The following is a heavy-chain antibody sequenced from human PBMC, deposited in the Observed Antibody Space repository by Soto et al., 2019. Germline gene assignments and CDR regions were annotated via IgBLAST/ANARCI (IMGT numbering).Heavy chain of an antibody. V-gene: IGHV3-30*18. CDR1: GFTFSSYG. D-gene: IGHD6-13*01. CDR2: ISYDGSNK. CDR3: AKDPPRFSSSWYYYYYGMDV. J-gene: IGHJ6*02. Sequence: QVQLVESGGGVVQPGRSLRLSCAASGFTFSSYGMHWVRQAPGKGLEWVAVISYDGSNKYYADSVKGRFTISRDNSKNPLYLQMNSLRAEDTAVYYCAKDPPRFSSSWYYYYYGMDVWGQGTTVTVSS.